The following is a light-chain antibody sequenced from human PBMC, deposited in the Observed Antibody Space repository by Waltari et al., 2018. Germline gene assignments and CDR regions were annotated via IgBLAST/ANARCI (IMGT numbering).Light chain of an antibody. J-gene: IGKJ2*01. CDR3: QQYNSYSYT. CDR1: QSISSW. CDR2: DAS. Sequence: DIQMTQSPSTLSASVGDRVTITCRASQSISSWLAWYQQKPGKAPKHLTEDASSLESGVPSRFSGSGSGTEFTLTISSLQPDDFATYYCQQYNSYSYTFGQGTKLEIK. V-gene: IGKV1-5*01.